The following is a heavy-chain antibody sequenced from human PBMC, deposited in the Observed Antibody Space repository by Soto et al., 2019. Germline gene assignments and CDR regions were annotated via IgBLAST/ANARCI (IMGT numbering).Heavy chain of an antibody. CDR3: ARSSGWRQVGVYNYGLDV. CDR2: ISASGAYT. CDR1: GFFLSTNW. D-gene: IGHD2-8*01. Sequence: QVQLVESGGGWVKPGESLRLSCIGSGFFLSTNWMTWIRQAPGKGLEWVSYISASGAYTIYADSLKGRFTISRDNARNSLWLQINSLTAEDTAVYYCARSSGWRQVGVYNYGLDVWGQGTTVIVSS. J-gene: IGHJ6*02. V-gene: IGHV3-11*06.